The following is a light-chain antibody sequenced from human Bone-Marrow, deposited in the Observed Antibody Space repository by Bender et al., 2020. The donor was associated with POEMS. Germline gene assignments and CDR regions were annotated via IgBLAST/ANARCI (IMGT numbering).Light chain of an antibody. CDR3: ATWDDSVNAVV. V-gene: IGLV1-44*01. J-gene: IGLJ3*02. CDR2: DNN. CDR1: SSNIGSNT. Sequence: QSVLTQPPSASGTPGQRVTISCAGRSSNIGSNTVNWYQQLPGTAPKLLIYDNNQRPSGVPDRVSGSKSGTSSSLVISGLQSEDEADYYCATWDDSVNAVVFGGWTKLTVL.